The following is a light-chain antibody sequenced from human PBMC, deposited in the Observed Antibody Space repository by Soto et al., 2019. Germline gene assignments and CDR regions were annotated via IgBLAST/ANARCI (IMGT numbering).Light chain of an antibody. J-gene: IGKJ1*01. CDR3: QQSHSPPWT. CDR2: AAS. Sequence: IQMTQSPSSLSASVGDRFTITCLTTQSISSHLHWYQQRPGKAPKLLIFAASSLESGVPSRFSGSGSGTDFTLTISRLQPEDFATYYCQQSHSPPWTFGQGTKVDIK. V-gene: IGKV1-39*01. CDR1: QSISSH.